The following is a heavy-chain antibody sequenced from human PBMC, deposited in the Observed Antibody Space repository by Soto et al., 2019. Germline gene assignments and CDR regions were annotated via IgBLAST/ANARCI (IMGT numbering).Heavy chain of an antibody. CDR3: AFGFITDFDF. V-gene: IGHV1-2*02. CDR2: INPNSGGT. Sequence: ASAKVSCKASGYNLAGYYMHWVRQAPGQGLEWMGWINPNSGGTNYAQKFQGRVTMTRDTSISTAYMELSSLRSDDTAVYYCAFGFITDFDFWGQGTPVTVSS. D-gene: IGHD3-10*01. J-gene: IGHJ4*02. CDR1: GYNLAGYY.